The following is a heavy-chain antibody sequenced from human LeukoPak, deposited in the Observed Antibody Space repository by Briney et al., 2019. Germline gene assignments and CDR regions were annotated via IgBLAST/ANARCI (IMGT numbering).Heavy chain of an antibody. V-gene: IGHV3-53*01. Sequence: GGSLRLSCAASGFTVSSNYMSWVRQAPGKGLEWVSVIYSGGTTYYADSVKGRLTISRDNSKNTLYLQMNSLRAEDTAVYYCARGRRDGYNLGYWGQGTLVTVSS. D-gene: IGHD5-24*01. J-gene: IGHJ4*02. CDR1: GFTVSSNY. CDR3: ARGRRDGYNLGY. CDR2: IYSGGTT.